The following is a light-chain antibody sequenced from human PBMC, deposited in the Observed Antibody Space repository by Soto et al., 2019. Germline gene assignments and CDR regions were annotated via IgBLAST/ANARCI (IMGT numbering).Light chain of an antibody. CDR3: QQYNNWPT. J-gene: IGKJ4*01. V-gene: IGKV3D-15*01. Sequence: EIVLTQSPGTLTLSPGERATLSRRASQSLSSNNLAWYQQRPGQAPRLLIYAAASRAAGVPDRFSGSGSGTEFTLTISSLQSEDFAVYYCQQYNNWPTFGGGTKVDIK. CDR2: AAA. CDR1: QSLSSNN.